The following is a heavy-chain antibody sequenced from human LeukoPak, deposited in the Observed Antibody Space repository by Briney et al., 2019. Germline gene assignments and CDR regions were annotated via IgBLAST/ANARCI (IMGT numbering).Heavy chain of an antibody. CDR1: GFTFDDYG. CDR2: LNWNGAST. Sequence: GGSLRLSCAASGFTFDDYGLSWVRQVPGKGLEWVSGLNWNGASTGYADSVKGRFTISRDNAKNSLYLQMNSLRAEDTAVYYCARARRPKWERDGYTSKESAFDIWGQGTMVTVS. D-gene: IGHD5-24*01. CDR3: ARARRPKWERDGYTSKESAFDI. J-gene: IGHJ3*02. V-gene: IGHV3-20*04.